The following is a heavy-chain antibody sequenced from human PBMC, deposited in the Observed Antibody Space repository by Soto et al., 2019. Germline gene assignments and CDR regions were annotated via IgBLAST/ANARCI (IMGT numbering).Heavy chain of an antibody. Sequence: AXXVKVSCKASGGTFSSYTISWVRQAPGQGLEWMGRTIPILGIANYAQKFQGRVTITADKSTSTAYMELSSLRSEDTAVYYCARDQDTAMVYFDYWGQGTLVTSP. CDR2: TIPILGIA. J-gene: IGHJ4*02. D-gene: IGHD5-18*01. V-gene: IGHV1-69*04. CDR1: GGTFSSYT. CDR3: ARDQDTAMVYFDY.